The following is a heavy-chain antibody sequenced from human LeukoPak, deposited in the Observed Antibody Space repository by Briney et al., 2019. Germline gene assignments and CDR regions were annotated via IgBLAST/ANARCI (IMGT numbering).Heavy chain of an antibody. CDR1: GFTLSGSV. Sequence: GGSLKLSCAVSGFTLSGSVIHWVRQAAGKGLEWVGRIRNKRNNYATAYAASVRGRFTISRDDSKNTVYLHMDSLKTEDTALYYCSRLEDTSPIEVALDIWGQGTVVTVSS. CDR2: IRNKRNNYAT. CDR3: SRLEDTSPIEVALDI. J-gene: IGHJ3*02. V-gene: IGHV3-73*01. D-gene: IGHD2-2*01.